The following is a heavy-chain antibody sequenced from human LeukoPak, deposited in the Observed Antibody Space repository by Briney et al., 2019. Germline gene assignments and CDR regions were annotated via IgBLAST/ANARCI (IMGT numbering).Heavy chain of an antibody. CDR3: ARVWDYYDSSGYQYFDY. J-gene: IGHJ4*02. CDR2: ISSSSSFV. D-gene: IGHD3-22*01. V-gene: IGHV3-21*01. Sequence: GGSLRLSCAASGFTFSSYSMNWVRQAPGKGLEWVSSISSSSSFVYYADSVKGRFTISRDNAKNSLYLQMNSLRAEDTAVYYCARVWDYYDSSGYQYFDYWGQATLVTVSS. CDR1: GFTFSSYS.